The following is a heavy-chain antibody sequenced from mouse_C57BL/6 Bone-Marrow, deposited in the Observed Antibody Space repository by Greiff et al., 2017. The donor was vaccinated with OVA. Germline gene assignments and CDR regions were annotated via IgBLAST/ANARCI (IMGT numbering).Heavy chain of an antibody. Sequence: QVQLQQSGAELVKPGASVKISCKASGYAFSSYWMNWVKQRPGKGLEWIGQIYPGDGDTNYNGKFKGKATLTADKSSSTAYMQLSSLTSEDSAVYFCARRDYGVAHRGYFDVWGTGTTVTVSS. D-gene: IGHD1-1*01. J-gene: IGHJ1*03. CDR1: GYAFSSYW. CDR2: IYPGDGDT. CDR3: ARRDYGVAHRGYFDV. V-gene: IGHV1-80*01.